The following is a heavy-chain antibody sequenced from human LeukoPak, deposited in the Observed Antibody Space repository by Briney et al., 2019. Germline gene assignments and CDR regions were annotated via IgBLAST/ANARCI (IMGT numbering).Heavy chain of an antibody. CDR2: ISAYNGNT. Sequence: GSSVKVSCKASGYTFTSYGVSWERQAAGQGLEWMGWISAYNGNTNYAQKLQGRVTMTTDTSTSTAYMELRSLRSDDTAVYYCARARTTLYYDFWSGYDYWGQGTLVTVSS. J-gene: IGHJ4*02. CDR1: GYTFTSYG. D-gene: IGHD3-3*01. V-gene: IGHV1-18*01. CDR3: ARARTTLYYDFWSGYDY.